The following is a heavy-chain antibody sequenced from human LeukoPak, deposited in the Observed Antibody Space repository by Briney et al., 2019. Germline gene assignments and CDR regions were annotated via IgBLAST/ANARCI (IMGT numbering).Heavy chain of an antibody. Sequence: GGSLRLSCAASGFTFNIYAMSWVRQAPGKGLEWVSSITSSGDATFHADSVKDRFTISRDNSKSTLYLQMSRLRVEDTAVYYCAKDRPNYHESNGHYYRLNGDSWGQGTLDTVSS. D-gene: IGHD3-22*01. CDR2: ITSSGDAT. CDR3: AKDRPNYHESNGHYYRLNGDS. CDR1: GFTFNIYA. V-gene: IGHV3-23*01. J-gene: IGHJ5*01.